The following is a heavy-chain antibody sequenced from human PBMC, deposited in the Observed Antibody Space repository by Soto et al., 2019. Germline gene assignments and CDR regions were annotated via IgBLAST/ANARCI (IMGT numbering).Heavy chain of an antibody. D-gene: IGHD1-20*01. Sequence: EVQLLESGGGLVQSGESLTLSCVASQFTFNIDAMTWVRQAPGKGLEWVSSMSGSGASIYYADSVKGRFTISRDKSKKTRYLQMNSLRAEDTAVYWCARDNWNGAYYGLDVWGQGTTVTVS. V-gene: IGHV3-23*01. J-gene: IGHJ6*02. CDR3: ARDNWNGAYYGLDV. CDR1: QFTFNIDA. CDR2: MSGSGASI.